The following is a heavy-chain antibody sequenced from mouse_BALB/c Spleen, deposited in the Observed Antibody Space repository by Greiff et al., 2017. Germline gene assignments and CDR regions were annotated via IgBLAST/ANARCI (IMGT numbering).Heavy chain of an antibody. CDR3: ARELTGTSFAY. J-gene: IGHJ3*01. CDR2: ISSGGSYT. Sequence: EVQLVESGGGLVKPGGSLKLSCAASGFTFSSYAMSWVRQSPEKRLEWVAEISSGGSYTYYPDTVTGRFTISRDNAKNTLYLEMSSLRSEDTAMYYCARELTGTSFAYWGQGTLVTVSA. D-gene: IGHD4-1*01. V-gene: IGHV5-9-4*01. CDR1: GFTFSSYA.